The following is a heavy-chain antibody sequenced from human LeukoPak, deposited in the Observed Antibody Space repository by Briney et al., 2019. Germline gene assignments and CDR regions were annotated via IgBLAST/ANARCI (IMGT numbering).Heavy chain of an antibody. CDR3: AKDAYGDYGS. CDR2: ISGTGGTT. D-gene: IGHD4-17*01. Sequence: HPGGSVRLSCGASGFPFSSYAMSWVRRAPGKGLEWVSTISGTGGTTCYADSVKGRFTISRDNSKSTLYLQMNSLSAEDTAEYYCAKDAYGDYGSWGQGTLVTVSS. CDR1: GFPFSSYA. J-gene: IGHJ4*02. V-gene: IGHV3-23*01.